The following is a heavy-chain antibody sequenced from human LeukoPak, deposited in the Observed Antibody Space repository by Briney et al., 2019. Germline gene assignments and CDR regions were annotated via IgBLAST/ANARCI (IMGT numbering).Heavy chain of an antibody. V-gene: IGHV4-38-2*02. CDR1: GYSISSGYY. Sequence: SETLSLTCTVSGYSISSGYYWGWIRPPPGKGLEWIGSIYHSGSTYYNPSLKSRVTISVDTSKNQFSLKLSSVTAADTAVYYCARVPVGATDLYNWFDPWGQGTLVTVSS. CDR2: IYHSGST. D-gene: IGHD1-26*01. J-gene: IGHJ5*02. CDR3: ARVPVGATDLYNWFDP.